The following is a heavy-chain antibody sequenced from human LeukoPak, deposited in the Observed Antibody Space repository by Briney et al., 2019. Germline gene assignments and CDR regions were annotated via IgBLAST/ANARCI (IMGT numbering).Heavy chain of an antibody. V-gene: IGHV4-34*01. D-gene: IGHD6-6*01. CDR3: ARNSAYSTSSGINC. J-gene: IGHJ4*02. CDR1: GGSLGGYY. CDR2: VNHSGST. Sequence: SETPSLTCAVYGGSLGGYYWSWIRQPPGKGLEWIGDVNHSGSTNYSPSLKSRVTISLDTSKNQFSLDLSSVTAADTAVYYCARNSAYSTSSGINCWGQGTPVTVSS.